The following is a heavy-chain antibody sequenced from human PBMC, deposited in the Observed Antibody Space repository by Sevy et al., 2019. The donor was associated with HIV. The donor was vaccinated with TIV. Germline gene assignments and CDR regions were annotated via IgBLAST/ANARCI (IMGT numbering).Heavy chain of an antibody. CDR2: MSGSGGST. Sequence: GGSLRLSCVASGFTFSSYAMSWVRQAPGKVLEWVSAMSGSGGSTYCADSVKGRFTISRDNSKNTLYLQMNILRAEDTAVYYCAKERFQVSGWYHRDYWGQGTLVTVSS. D-gene: IGHD6-19*01. CDR3: AKERFQVSGWYHRDY. CDR1: GFTFSSYA. V-gene: IGHV3-23*01. J-gene: IGHJ4*02.